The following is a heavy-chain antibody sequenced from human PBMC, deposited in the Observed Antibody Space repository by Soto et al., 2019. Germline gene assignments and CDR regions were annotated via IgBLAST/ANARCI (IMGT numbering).Heavy chain of an antibody. Sequence: QVQLVESGGGVVQPGGSLRLSCAASASIFKGHGMHWVRQAPGKGLEWVAIIRYDGSDEHYGDSVEGRFTNSRDNSKNRLYLQMNSLRAEDTAVYYCARDGVGATTFFGFLDYWGQGTLVTVSS. CDR3: ARDGVGATTFFGFLDY. D-gene: IGHD1-26*01. V-gene: IGHV3-33*08. CDR2: IRYDGSDE. J-gene: IGHJ4*02. CDR1: ASIFKGHG.